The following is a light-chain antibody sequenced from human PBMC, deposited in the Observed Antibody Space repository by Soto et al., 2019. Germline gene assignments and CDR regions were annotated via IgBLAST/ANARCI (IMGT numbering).Light chain of an antibody. CDR1: QSVSNNY. CDR2: GAS. J-gene: IGKJ1*01. V-gene: IGKV3-20*01. Sequence: EIVLTQSPGTLSLSPGERATLSCRASQSVSNNYLAWYQQKPGQAPRLLIYGASNRATGIPDMFSGSGSGTDFPLTISILEPEDFAVYYCQQYGSSGTFGQGTKVEIK. CDR3: QQYGSSGT.